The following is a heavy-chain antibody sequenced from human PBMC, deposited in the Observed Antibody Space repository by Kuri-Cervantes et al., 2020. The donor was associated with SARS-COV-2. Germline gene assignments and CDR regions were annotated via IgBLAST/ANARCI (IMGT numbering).Heavy chain of an antibody. CDR3: ARVGYSSGWSYNFDY. CDR1: GYTFTSYY. V-gene: IGHV1-2*02. CDR2: INPNSGGT. Sequence: ASVKVSCKASGYTFTSYYMHWVRQAPGQGLEWMGWINPNSGGTNYAQKFQGRVTMTRDTSTSTAYMELSRLRSDDTAVYYCARVGYSSGWSYNFDYWGQGTLVTVSS. J-gene: IGHJ4*02. D-gene: IGHD6-19*01.